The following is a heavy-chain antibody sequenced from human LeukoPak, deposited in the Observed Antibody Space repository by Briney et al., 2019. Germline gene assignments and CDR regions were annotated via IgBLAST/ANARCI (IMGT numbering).Heavy chain of an antibody. CDR2: ISYDGTTK. CDR3: AKDLHYYGPGSSPQY. CDR1: GFTFSNYA. J-gene: IGHJ4*02. Sequence: PGRSLRLSCEASGFTFSNYAMHWVRRAPGKGLEWVALISYDGTTKRYADSVKGRFTISRDNSENTLSLQINSLRSEDTAVYYCAKDLHYYGPGSSPQYWGQGTLVTVSS. D-gene: IGHD3-10*01. V-gene: IGHV3-30*18.